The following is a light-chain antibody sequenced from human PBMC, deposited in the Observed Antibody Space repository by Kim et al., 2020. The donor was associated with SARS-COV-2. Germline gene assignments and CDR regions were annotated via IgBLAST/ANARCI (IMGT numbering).Light chain of an antibody. V-gene: IGKV3-11*01. CDR2: DAS. CDR1: QSIKRS. Sequence: EIVLTQSPATLSLSPGERATLSYRASQSIKRSLAWYQQKPGQPPRLLLYDASNRATGIPARFSGSGSGTDFTLTISSLEPEDFALYFCQQRRNLPPWTFGQGTKVDIK. J-gene: IGKJ1*01. CDR3: QQRRNLPPWT.